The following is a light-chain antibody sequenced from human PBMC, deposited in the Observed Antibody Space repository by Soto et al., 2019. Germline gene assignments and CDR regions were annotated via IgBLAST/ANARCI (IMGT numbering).Light chain of an antibody. CDR2: AAS. J-gene: IGKJ1*01. CDR3: QQYTTYWT. V-gene: IGKV1-39*01. Sequence: IRMSKSAASLSASEGYRVTITCRASRAIVTYLNWYQQKPEKAPKLLIYAASTLQSGVPSRFSGSGSGTEFTLTISSLQSHDFATYYCQQYTTYWTFGQGTK. CDR1: RAIVTY.